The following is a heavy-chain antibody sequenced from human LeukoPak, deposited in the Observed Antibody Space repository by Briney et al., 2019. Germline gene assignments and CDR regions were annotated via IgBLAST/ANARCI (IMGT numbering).Heavy chain of an antibody. CDR2: IYPSGST. D-gene: IGHD2-2*01. V-gene: IGHV4-4*07. J-gene: IGHJ3*02. Sequence: SETLSLTCTVSGGSISSYYWSWIRQPAGKGLEWIGRIYPSGSTNYNPSLKSRVTMSVDTSKNQFSLKLSSVTAADTAVYYCARHGGVVVPTAPAAFDIWGQGTMVTVS. CDR1: GGSISSYY. CDR3: ARHGGVVVPTAPAAFDI.